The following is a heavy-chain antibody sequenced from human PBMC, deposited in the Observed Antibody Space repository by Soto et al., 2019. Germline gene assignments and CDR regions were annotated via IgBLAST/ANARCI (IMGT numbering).Heavy chain of an antibody. V-gene: IGHV3-23*01. CDR2: ISGSGGST. D-gene: IGHD1-26*01. CDR1: GFTFSSYA. Sequence: GGSLRLSCAASGFTFSSYAMSWVRQAPGKGLEWVSAISGSGGSTYYADSVKGRFTISRDNSKNTLYLQMNSLRAEDTAVYYCAKDSVSGSYLACDYWGQGTLVTVA. CDR3: AKDSVSGSYLACDY. J-gene: IGHJ4*02.